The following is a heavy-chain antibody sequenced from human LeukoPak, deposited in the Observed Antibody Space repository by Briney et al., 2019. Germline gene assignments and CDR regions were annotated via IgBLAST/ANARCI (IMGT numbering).Heavy chain of an antibody. CDR2: IWSDGSQQ. CDR1: GFTFRSYG. J-gene: IGHJ4*02. Sequence: GGSLRLSCAASGFTFRSYGMHWVRQAQGKGLEWVAVIWSDGSQQHYADSVKGRFTISRDNSKNTLYLQMNSLRVDDTAVYYCARSSDSSDLGYWGQGTLVTVSS. V-gene: IGHV3-33*01. CDR3: ARSSDSSDLGY. D-gene: IGHD6-25*01.